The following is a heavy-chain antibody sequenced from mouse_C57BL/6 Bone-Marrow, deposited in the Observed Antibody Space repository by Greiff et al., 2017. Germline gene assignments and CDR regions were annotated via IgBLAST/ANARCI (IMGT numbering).Heavy chain of an antibody. V-gene: IGHV5-6*01. D-gene: IGHD1-1*02. J-gene: IGHJ3*01. CDR1: GFTFSSYG. CDR3: ARTMAPFAY. CDR2: ISSGGSYT. Sequence: VQLKESGGDLVKPGGSLKLSCAASGFTFSSYGMSWVRQTPDKRLEWVATISSGGSYTYYPDSVKGRFTISRDNAKNTLYRQMSSLKSEDTAMYYCARTMAPFAYWGQGTLVTVSA.